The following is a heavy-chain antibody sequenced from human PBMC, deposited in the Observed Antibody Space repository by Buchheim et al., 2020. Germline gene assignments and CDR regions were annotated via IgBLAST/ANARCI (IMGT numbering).Heavy chain of an antibody. CDR3: ARGFVVVPAAIRKGYYYGMDV. CDR1: GFTFSSYA. J-gene: IGHJ6*02. CDR2: ISYDGSNK. V-gene: IGHV3-30*04. D-gene: IGHD2-2*01. Sequence: QVQLVESGGGVVQPGRSLRLSCAASGFTFSSYAMHWVRQAPGKGLEWVAVISYDGSNKYYADSVKGRFTISRDNSKNQLYLQMNSLRAEDTAVYYCARGFVVVPAAIRKGYYYGMDVWGQGTT.